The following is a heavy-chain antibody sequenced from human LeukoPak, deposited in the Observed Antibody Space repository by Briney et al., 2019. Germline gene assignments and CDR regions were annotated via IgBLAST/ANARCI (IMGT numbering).Heavy chain of an antibody. CDR3: ARGRSGTHLLAEFDY. D-gene: IGHD1-26*01. CDR1: GYTFTRYN. J-gene: IGHJ4*02. V-gene: IGHV1-8*03. Sequence: ASVTVSCTASGYTFTRYNIHWVRQAHGRGLEWMGLINPNSGSTGYSHTFRGRVTFTTDTSISAAYLELSSLKSEDTALYYCARGRSGTHLLAEFDYWGQGTLVIASS. CDR2: INPNSGST.